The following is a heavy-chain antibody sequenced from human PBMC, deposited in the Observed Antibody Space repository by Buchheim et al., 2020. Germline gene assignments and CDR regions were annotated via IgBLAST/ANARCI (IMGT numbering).Heavy chain of an antibody. CDR1: GFTFSSYW. D-gene: IGHD3-3*01. J-gene: IGHJ6*02. V-gene: IGHV3-7*01. CDR3: ARDLLSSYDFWSGTYYYGMDV. Sequence: EVQLVESGGGLVQPGGSLRLSCAASGFTFSSYWMSWVRQAPGKGLEWVSNMKQDGSEKYYVDSVKGRFTISRDNAKNSLYLQMNSLRAEDTAVYYCARDLLSSYDFWSGTYYYGMDVWGQGTT. CDR2: MKQDGSEK.